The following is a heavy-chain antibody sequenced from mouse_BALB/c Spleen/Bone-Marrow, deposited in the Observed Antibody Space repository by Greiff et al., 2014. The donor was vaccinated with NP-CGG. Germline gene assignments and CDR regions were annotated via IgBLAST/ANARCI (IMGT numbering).Heavy chain of an antibody. CDR1: GYTFTSYV. CDR3: ARTPIYDGYYWFFDV. J-gene: IGHJ1*01. CDR2: INPYNDGT. Sequence: EVKLVESGPELVKPGASVEMSCKASGYTFTSYVMHWVKQKPGQGLEWIGYINPYNDGTKYNEKFKDKAALTSDKPSSTAYMELSSLTSEDSAVYYCARTPIYDGYYWFFDVWGAGTTVTVSS. V-gene: IGHV1-14*01. D-gene: IGHD2-3*01.